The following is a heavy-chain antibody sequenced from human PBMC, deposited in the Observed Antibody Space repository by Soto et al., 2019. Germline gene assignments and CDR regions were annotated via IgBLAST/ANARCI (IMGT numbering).Heavy chain of an antibody. D-gene: IGHD3-22*01. J-gene: IGHJ4*02. CDR1: GFTFSSYG. Sequence: GGSLRLSCAASGFTFSSYGMHWVRQAPGKGLEWVAVISYDGSNKYYADSVKGRFTISRDNSKNTLYLQMNSLRAEDTAVYYCAKLAMIGFFDYWGQGTLVTVSS. CDR2: ISYDGSNK. CDR3: AKLAMIGFFDY. V-gene: IGHV3-30*18.